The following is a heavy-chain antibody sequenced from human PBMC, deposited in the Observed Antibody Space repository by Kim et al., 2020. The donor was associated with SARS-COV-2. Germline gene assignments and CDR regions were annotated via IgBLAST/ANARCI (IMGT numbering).Heavy chain of an antibody. CDR2: IYSGGSST. J-gene: IGHJ4*02. Sequence: GGSLRLSCAASGFTFSSYAMSWVRQAPGKGLEWVSVIYSGGSSTYYADSVKGRFTISRDNSKNTLYLQMNSLRAEDMAVYYCAKGDKLADYWGQGTLVTVSS. V-gene: IGHV3-23*03. CDR3: AKGDKLADY. CDR1: GFTFSSYA.